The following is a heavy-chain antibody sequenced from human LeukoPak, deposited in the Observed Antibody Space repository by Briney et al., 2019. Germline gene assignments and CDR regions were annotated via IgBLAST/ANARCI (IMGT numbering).Heavy chain of an antibody. CDR2: IYPGDGDT. CDR1: GYRFSNYR. CDR3: ARQHTSSWYWLDS. Sequence: TLGESLKISCKGSGYRFSNYRIGWVRQMPGKGLEWMDIIYPGDGDTRYSPSFQGQVTMSVDKSISTAYLQWSSLKASDTAMYYCARQHTSSWYWLDSWGQGTLVTVSS. J-gene: IGHJ5*01. D-gene: IGHD6-13*01. V-gene: IGHV5-51*01.